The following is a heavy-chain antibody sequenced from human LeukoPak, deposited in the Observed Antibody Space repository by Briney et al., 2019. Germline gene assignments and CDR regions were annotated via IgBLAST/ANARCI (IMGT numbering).Heavy chain of an antibody. CDR3: AKRHCSSTSCSDY. D-gene: IGHD2-2*01. V-gene: IGHV3-30*18. Sequence: PGGSLRLSCEASGFTFSNYAMHWVRRAPGKGLEWVALISYDGTTKHYADSVKGRFTISGDNSENTLSLQINSLRSEDTAVYYCAKRHCSSTSCSDYWGQGTLVTVSS. J-gene: IGHJ4*02. CDR2: ISYDGTTK. CDR1: GFTFSNYA.